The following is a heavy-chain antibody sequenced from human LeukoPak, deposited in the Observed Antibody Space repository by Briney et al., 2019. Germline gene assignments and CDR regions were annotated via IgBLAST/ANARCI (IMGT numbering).Heavy chain of an antibody. CDR2: IIPYFGTS. V-gene: IGHV1-69*13. J-gene: IGHJ4*02. CDR3: TRDAGDYGGSGSYPDY. D-gene: IGHD3-10*01. Sequence: SVKVSCKASGVTFSRLVVSWVRQAPGQGLEWMGQIIPYFGTSNYAQNFQGRVTLTADEATNTAYMEFNRLRSDDTAVYYCTRDAGDYGGSGSYPDYWGQGTLVTVSS. CDR1: GVTFSRLV.